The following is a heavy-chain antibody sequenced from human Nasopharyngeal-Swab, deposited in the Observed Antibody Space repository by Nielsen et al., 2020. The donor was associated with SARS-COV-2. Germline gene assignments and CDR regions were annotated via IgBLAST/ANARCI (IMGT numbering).Heavy chain of an antibody. Sequence: SVKVSCKASGGTFSSYAISWVRQAPGQGLEWMGGIIPIFGTANYAQKFQGRVTITADESTSTAYMELSSLRSEDTAVYYCAREGGSGSYFGWFDPWGQGTLVAVSS. V-gene: IGHV1-69*13. J-gene: IGHJ5*02. D-gene: IGHD1-26*01. CDR3: AREGGSGSYFGWFDP. CDR1: GGTFSSYA. CDR2: IIPIFGTA.